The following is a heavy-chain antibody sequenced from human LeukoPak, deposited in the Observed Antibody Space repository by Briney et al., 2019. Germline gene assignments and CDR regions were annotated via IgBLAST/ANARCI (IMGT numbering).Heavy chain of an antibody. J-gene: IGHJ5*02. CDR3: ARGRLHSAEFDP. CDR2: MNPNSGNT. Sequence: ASVKGSCKASGYTFTSYDINWVRQATGQGLEWLGWMNPNSGNTGYAQRFQGRISMTSNTAISTAYMELSSLISDDTAVYYCARGRLHSAEFDPWGQGTLVTVSS. V-gene: IGHV1-8*01. D-gene: IGHD1-26*01. CDR1: GYTFTSYD.